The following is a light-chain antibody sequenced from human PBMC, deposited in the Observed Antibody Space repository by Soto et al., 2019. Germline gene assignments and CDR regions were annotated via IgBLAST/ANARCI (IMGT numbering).Light chain of an antibody. Sequence: DIQMTQSPSSLSASVGDRVTITSRANQSITRYLNGYQQKPGTAPKLLIYAASSLQEGVPSRFRGSGSGTDFTLTISNLQPEDFAAYSCQQSFSFPVTFGQGTKLEIK. J-gene: IGKJ2*01. CDR3: QQSFSFPVT. V-gene: IGKV1-39*01. CDR2: AAS. CDR1: QSITRY.